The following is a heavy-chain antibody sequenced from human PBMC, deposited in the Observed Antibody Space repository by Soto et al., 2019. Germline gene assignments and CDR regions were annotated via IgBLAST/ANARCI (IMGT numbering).Heavy chain of an antibody. J-gene: IGHJ5*02. CDR1: GGSISSSSYY. CDR2: IYYSGST. Sequence: PSETLSLTCTVSGGSISSSSYYWGWIRHPPGKGLEWIGSIYYSGSTYYNPSLKSRVTISVDTSKNQFSLKLSSVTAADTAVYYCARHAGYCSGGSCYWEWFDPSRQGTLVIVYS. D-gene: IGHD2-15*01. V-gene: IGHV4-39*01. CDR3: ARHAGYCSGGSCYWEWFDP.